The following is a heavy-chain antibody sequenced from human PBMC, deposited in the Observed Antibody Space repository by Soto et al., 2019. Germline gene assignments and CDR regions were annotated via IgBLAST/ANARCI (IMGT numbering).Heavy chain of an antibody. CDR3: ARDLPPVAATPYYYYGMDV. V-gene: IGHV1-3*01. J-gene: IGHJ6*02. Sequence: QVQLVQSGAEVKKPGASVKVSCKASGYTFTSYAMHWVRQAPGQRLEWMGWINAGNGNTKYSQKFQGRVTITRDTSASTAYMELSSLRSEATAVYSCARDLPPVAATPYYYYGMDVCGQGTTVTVSS. CDR2: INAGNGNT. D-gene: IGHD2-15*01. CDR1: GYTFTSYA.